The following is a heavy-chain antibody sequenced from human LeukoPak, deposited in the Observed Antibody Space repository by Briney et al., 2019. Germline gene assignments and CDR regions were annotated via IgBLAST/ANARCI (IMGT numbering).Heavy chain of an antibody. V-gene: IGHV3-30-3*01. D-gene: IGHD4-17*01. J-gene: IGHJ6*02. CDR3: ARDFTVTTNYYYYYGMDV. CDR2: ISYDGSNK. CDR1: GFTFSSYA. Sequence: GGSLRLSCAASGFTFSSYAMHWVRQAPGKGLEWVAVISYDGSNKYYADSVKGRFTISRDNSKNTLYLRMNSLRAEDTAVYYCARDFTVTTNYYYYYGMDVWGQGTTVTVSS.